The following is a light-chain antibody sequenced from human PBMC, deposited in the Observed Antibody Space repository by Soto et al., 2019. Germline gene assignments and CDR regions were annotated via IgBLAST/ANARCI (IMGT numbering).Light chain of an antibody. V-gene: IGLV2-8*01. CDR3: SLYAGSNNVI. Sequence: QSALTQPPSASGSPGQSVTVSCTGTSSDLGGYNYVSWYQHHPGKAPKLMIYEVTKRPSGVPDRFSGSKSGNTASLTVSGLQAEDEADYYCSLYAGSNNVIFGGGTKLTVL. CDR2: EVT. J-gene: IGLJ2*01. CDR1: SSDLGGYNY.